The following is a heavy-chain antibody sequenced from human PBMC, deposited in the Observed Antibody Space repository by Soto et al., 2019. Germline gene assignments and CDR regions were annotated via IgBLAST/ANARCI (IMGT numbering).Heavy chain of an antibody. CDR1: GFTFNSYS. J-gene: IGHJ3*02. CDR3: ARQQYCSSTSCLDAFDI. Sequence: PGGSLRLSCVASGFTFNSYSMNWVRQAPGKGLEWVSSISSANAYIYYADSVKGRFTISRDNAKNSLYLQMNSLRAEDTAVYYCARQQYCSSTSCLDAFDIWGQGTMVTVSS. D-gene: IGHD2-2*01. V-gene: IGHV3-21*01. CDR2: ISSANAYI.